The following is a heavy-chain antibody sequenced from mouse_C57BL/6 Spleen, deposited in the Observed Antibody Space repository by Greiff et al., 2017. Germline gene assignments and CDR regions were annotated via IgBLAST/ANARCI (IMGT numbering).Heavy chain of an antibody. V-gene: IGHV1-22*01. CDR1: GYTFTDYN. Sequence: EVQLQESGPELVKPGASVKMSCKASGYTFTDYNMHWVKQSHGKSLEWIGYINPNNGGTSYNQKFKGKATLTVNKSSSAAYMELSSLTSEESAVYYCARRGGSSDFDYWGQGTTLTVSS. CDR2: INPNNGGT. J-gene: IGHJ2*01. D-gene: IGHD1-1*01. CDR3: ARRGGSSDFDY.